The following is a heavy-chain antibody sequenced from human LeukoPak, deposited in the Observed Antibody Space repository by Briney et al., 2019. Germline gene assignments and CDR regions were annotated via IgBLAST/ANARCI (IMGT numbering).Heavy chain of an antibody. Sequence: PGGSLRLSCAASGFTFSSYAVHWVRQAPGKGLEWVAVISYDGSNKYYADSVKGRFTISRDSPKNTLYLQMNSLRAEDTAVYYYARGLYSYGYSIDQWGQGTLVPVSS. CDR1: GFTFSSYA. CDR2: ISYDGSNK. J-gene: IGHJ4*02. V-gene: IGHV3-30-3*01. CDR3: ARGLYSYGYSIDQ. D-gene: IGHD5-18*01.